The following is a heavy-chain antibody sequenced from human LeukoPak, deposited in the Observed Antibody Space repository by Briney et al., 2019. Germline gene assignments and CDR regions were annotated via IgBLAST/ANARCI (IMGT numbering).Heavy chain of an antibody. V-gene: IGHV3-43*02. J-gene: IGHJ4*02. Sequence: GGSLRLSCAASGFTLDDYAMHWVRQDPGNGLEWVSLISGDGGSTYYADSVKGRFTISRDNSKNSLYLQMNSLRTEDTALYYCARDSAYYDSSGYTSFQYYFDYWGQGTLVTVSS. CDR1: GFTLDDYA. CDR2: ISGDGGST. D-gene: IGHD3-22*01. CDR3: ARDSAYYDSSGYTSFQYYFDY.